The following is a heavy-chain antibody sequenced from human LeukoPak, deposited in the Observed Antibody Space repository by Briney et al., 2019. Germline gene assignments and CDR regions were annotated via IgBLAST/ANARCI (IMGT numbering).Heavy chain of an antibody. J-gene: IGHJ4*02. Sequence: SETLSLTCTVSGGSISGYYWSWIRQPPGKGLEWIGYIYYSGSTNYNPSLKSRVTISVDTSKNQFSLKLSSVTAADTAVYYCASDYYGSGSPHYWGQGTLVTVSS. CDR3: ASDYYGSGSPHY. D-gene: IGHD3-10*01. CDR2: IYYSGST. CDR1: GGSISGYY. V-gene: IGHV4-59*12.